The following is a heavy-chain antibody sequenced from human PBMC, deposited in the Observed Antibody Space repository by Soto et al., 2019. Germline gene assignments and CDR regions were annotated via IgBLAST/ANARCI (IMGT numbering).Heavy chain of an antibody. CDR2: ITASSCFI. D-gene: IGHD3-3*01. Sequence: EAQLVESGGSLVKPGGSLRLSCAASGFAFNTYSMNWVRQAPGKGLEWVSSITASSCFIYYADSVKGRFTTSRDNAKNSLYLQMNSLRAEDTAVYFCARDAITIFGVVVIPDDAFDIWGQGTLVTVSS. V-gene: IGHV3-21*01. CDR3: ARDAITIFGVVVIPDDAFDI. CDR1: GFAFNTYS. J-gene: IGHJ3*02.